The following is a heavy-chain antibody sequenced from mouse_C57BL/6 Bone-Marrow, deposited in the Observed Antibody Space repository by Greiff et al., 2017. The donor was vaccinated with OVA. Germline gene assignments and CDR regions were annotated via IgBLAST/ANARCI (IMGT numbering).Heavy chain of an antibody. D-gene: IGHD2-5*01. CDR1: GFTFSSYG. CDR3: ARYYSNYYYAMDY. CDR2: ISSGGSYT. J-gene: IGHJ4*01. Sequence: VQLKESGGDLVKPGGSLKLSCAASGFTFSSYGMSWVRQTPDKRLEWVATISSGGSYTYYPDSVKGRFTISRDNAKNTLYLQMSSLKSEDTAMYYCARYYSNYYYAMDYWGQGTSVTVSS. V-gene: IGHV5-6*01.